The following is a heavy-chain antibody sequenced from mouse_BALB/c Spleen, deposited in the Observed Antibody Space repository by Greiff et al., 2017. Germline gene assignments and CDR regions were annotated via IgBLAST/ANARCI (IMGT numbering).Heavy chain of an antibody. CDR3: ARGGWLRRGDYYAMVY. D-gene: IGHD2-2*01. Sequence: EVQLVESGGGLVKPGGSLKLSCAASGFTFSDYYMYWVRQTPEKRLEWVATISDGGSYTYYPDSVKGRFTISRDNAKNNLYLQMSSLKSEDTAMYYCARGGWLRRGDYYAMVYWGQGTSVTVSS. CDR2: ISDGGSYT. J-gene: IGHJ4*01. CDR1: GFTFSDYY. V-gene: IGHV5-4*02.